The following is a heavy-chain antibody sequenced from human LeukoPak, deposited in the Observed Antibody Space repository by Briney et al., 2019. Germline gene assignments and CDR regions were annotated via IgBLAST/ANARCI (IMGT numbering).Heavy chain of an antibody. V-gene: IGHV5-51*01. CDR1: GYSFTSYW. D-gene: IGHD3-22*01. CDR3: ARLPYYYDSSGYVPYFDY. J-gene: IGHJ4*02. CDR2: IYPGDSDT. Sequence: GESLQISCQGSGYSFTSYWIGWVRQMPGKGLEWMGIIYPGDSDTRYSPSFQGQVTISADKSISTAYLQWSSLKASDTAMYYCARLPYYYDSSGYVPYFDYWGQGTLVTVSS.